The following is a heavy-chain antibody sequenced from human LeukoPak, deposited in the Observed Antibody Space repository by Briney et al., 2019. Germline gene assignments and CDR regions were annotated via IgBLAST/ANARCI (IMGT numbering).Heavy chain of an antibody. CDR2: IYYSGST. D-gene: IGHD3-10*01. CDR1: GGSISSYY. V-gene: IGHV4-59*08. CDR3: ARETGIGDAFDI. Sequence: SETLSLTCTVSGGSISSYYWSWLRQPPGKGLEWIGYIYYSGSTNYNPSLKSRVTISVDTSKKQFSLKLSSVTAADTAVYYCARETGIGDAFDIWGQGTMVTVSS. J-gene: IGHJ3*02.